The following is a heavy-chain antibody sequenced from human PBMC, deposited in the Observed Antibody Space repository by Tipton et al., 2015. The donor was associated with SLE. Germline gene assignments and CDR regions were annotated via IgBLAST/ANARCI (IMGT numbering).Heavy chain of an antibody. CDR3: ARGGDYGGNGDSFDI. V-gene: IGHV1-18*01. D-gene: IGHD4-23*01. CDR1: GYTFTSYG. J-gene: IGHJ3*02. CDR2: ISAYNGNT. Sequence: QLVQSGSELKMPGASVKVSCKASGYTFTSYGISWVRQAPGQGLEWMGWISAYNGNTDYAQKLQGRVTMTTDTSTSTAYMELRSLRSDDTAVYYCARGGDYGGNGDSFDIWGQGTMVTVSS.